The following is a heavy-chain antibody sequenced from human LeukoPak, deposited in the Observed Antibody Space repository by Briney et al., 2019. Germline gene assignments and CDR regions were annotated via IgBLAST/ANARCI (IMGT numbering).Heavy chain of an antibody. J-gene: IGHJ4*02. Sequence: SQTLSLTCTVSGGSISSGGYYWSWIRQHPGRGLEWIGYIYYNGSTDYNPSLKSRVTMSVDTSKNQFSLKLSSVTAADTAVYYCARGYYDGSGYYPFWGQGTLVTVSS. V-gene: IGHV4-31*03. CDR1: GGSISSGGYY. D-gene: IGHD3-22*01. CDR3: ARGYYDGSGYYPF. CDR2: IYYNGST.